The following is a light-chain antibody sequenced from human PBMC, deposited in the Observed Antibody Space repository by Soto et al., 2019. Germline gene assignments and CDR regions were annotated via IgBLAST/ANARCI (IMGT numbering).Light chain of an antibody. CDR2: GAS. Sequence: EIVLTQSPGTLSLSPGERATLSCRASQSVNSNYLAWYQQKPGQAPRLLIYGASSRATGIPDRFSGSGSGTNFSLPISSLEHEDFAVYYYQQYDSTQYTFGQGTKLEIK. V-gene: IGKV3-20*01. J-gene: IGKJ2*01. CDR1: QSVNSNY. CDR3: QQYDSTQYT.